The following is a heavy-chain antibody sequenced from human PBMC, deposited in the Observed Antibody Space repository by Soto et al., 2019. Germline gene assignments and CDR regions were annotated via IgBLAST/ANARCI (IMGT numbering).Heavy chain of an antibody. CDR3: ARDVTVACSPSQCYNYHGMDV. D-gene: IGHD2-2*02. J-gene: IGHJ6*02. CDR1: GYTFTSYG. Sequence: ASVKVSCKAAGYTFTSYGISWVRQAPGQGLEWMGWISVYNVNTNNAQKLQGRVSMTTDTSTSTAYMELRSLRSDDTAVYFSARDVTVACSPSQCYNYHGMDVWGQGTTVTVSS. V-gene: IGHV1-18*01. CDR2: ISVYNVNT.